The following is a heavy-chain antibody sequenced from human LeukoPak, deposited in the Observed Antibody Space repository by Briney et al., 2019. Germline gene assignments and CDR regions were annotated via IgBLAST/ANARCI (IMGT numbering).Heavy chain of an antibody. D-gene: IGHD3-3*01. CDR1: GYTFTSYD. CDR2: MNPNSGNT. J-gene: IGHJ5*02. Sequence: ASVKVSRKASGYTFTSYDINWVRQATGQGLEWMGWMNPNSGNTGYAQKFQGRVTITRNNSISTAYMELSSLRSEDTAVYYCASGENYDFVFDPWGQGTLVTVSS. CDR3: ASGENYDFVFDP. V-gene: IGHV1-8*03.